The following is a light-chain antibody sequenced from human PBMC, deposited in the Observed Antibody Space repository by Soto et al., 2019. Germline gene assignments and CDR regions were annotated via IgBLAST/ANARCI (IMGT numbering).Light chain of an antibody. CDR1: QTITTY. J-gene: IGKJ2*01. V-gene: IGKV1-39*01. Sequence: DIQLTQSPSPLSASVEDRITITCRASQTITTYLNWYQQKPGKAPKLLIYGASNLRSGVPSRFSGGGSGTDFTLTIGILQPEDSATYFCQQSYSTPPYTFGQGTKVDI. CDR3: QQSYSTPPYT. CDR2: GAS.